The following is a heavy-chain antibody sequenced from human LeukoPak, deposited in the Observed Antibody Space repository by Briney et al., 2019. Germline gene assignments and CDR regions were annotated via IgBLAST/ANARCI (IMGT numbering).Heavy chain of an antibody. Sequence: GGSLRLSCAASGFTYSIYGMHWVRQAPGKGLEWVAVIWYDGSNKYYADSVKGRFTISRDNSKNTLYLQMNSLRAGDTAVYYCARASQRGSDALDIWGQGTMVTVSS. J-gene: IGHJ3*02. CDR1: GFTYSIYG. V-gene: IGHV3-33*01. D-gene: IGHD2-15*01. CDR3: ARASQRGSDALDI. CDR2: IWYDGSNK.